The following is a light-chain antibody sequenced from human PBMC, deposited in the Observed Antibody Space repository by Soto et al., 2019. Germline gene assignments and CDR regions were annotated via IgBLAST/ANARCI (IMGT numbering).Light chain of an antibody. CDR1: QSVSSSY. V-gene: IGKV3-20*01. Sequence: EIVLTQSPGTLSLSPGERATFSCRASQSVSSSYIAWYQQKRGQAPRRLIYGASIRATGIPDRFSGSGSGTDFTLTISRLEPEDFALYYCQQYHTSPITFGQGTKGDLK. CDR3: QQYHTSPIT. J-gene: IGKJ1*01. CDR2: GAS.